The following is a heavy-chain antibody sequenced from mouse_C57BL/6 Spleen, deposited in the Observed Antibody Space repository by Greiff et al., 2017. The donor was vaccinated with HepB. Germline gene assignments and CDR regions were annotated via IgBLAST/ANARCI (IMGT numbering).Heavy chain of an antibody. V-gene: IGHV1-55*01. CDR3: ARSGYSTAMDY. Sequence: QVQLQQPGAELVKPGASVKMSCKASGYTFPSYWITWVKQRPGQGLEWIGDIYPGSGSTNYNEKFKSKATLTVDTSSSTAYMQLSSLTSEDSAVYYCARSGYSTAMDYWGQGTSVTVSS. CDR1: GYTFPSYW. CDR2: IYPGSGST. J-gene: IGHJ4*01. D-gene: IGHD2-5*01.